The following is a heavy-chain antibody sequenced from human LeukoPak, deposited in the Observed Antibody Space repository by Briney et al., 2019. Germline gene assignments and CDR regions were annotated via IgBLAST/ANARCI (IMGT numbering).Heavy chain of an antibody. J-gene: IGHJ3*02. CDR2: IYYSGST. CDR3: ARGYCSGGSCYDAFDI. CDR1: GGSVSSYY. D-gene: IGHD2-15*01. Sequence: PSETLSLTCTVSGGSVSSYYWSWIRQPPGKGLEWIGYIYYSGSTIYNPSLKSRVNISVDTSKNQFSLKLTSVTAADTAVYYCARGYCSGGSCYDAFDIWGQGTMVTVS. V-gene: IGHV4-59*02.